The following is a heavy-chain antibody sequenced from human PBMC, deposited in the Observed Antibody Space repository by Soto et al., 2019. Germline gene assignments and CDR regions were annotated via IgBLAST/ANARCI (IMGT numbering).Heavy chain of an antibody. CDR2: IYPGDSDT. CDR1: GYSFTSYW. Sequence: GESLKISCKGSGYSFTSYWIGWVRQMPGKGLEWMGIIYPGDSDTRYSPSFQGQVTISADKSISTAYLQWSSLKASDTAMYYCARHAFDSSGSYPGGYGMDVWGQGTTVTVSS. CDR3: ARHAFDSSGSYPGGYGMDV. D-gene: IGHD3-22*01. J-gene: IGHJ6*02. V-gene: IGHV5-51*01.